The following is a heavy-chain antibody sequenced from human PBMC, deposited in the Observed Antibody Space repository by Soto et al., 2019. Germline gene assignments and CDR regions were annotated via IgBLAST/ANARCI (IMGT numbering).Heavy chain of an antibody. J-gene: IGHJ4*02. Sequence: SETLSLTCTVSGGSISSGDYYWSWIRQPPGKGLEWIGYIYYSGSTYYNPSLKSRVTISVDTSKNQFSLKLSSVTAADTAVYYCARVLLWFGELPYYFDYWGQGSLVTVSS. CDR2: IYYSGST. CDR1: GGSISSGDYY. D-gene: IGHD3-10*01. V-gene: IGHV4-30-4*01. CDR3: ARVLLWFGELPYYFDY.